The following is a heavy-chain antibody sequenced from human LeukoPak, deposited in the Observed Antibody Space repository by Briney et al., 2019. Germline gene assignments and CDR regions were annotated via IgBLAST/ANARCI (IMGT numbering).Heavy chain of an antibody. D-gene: IGHD3-22*01. CDR2: IYYSGST. V-gene: IGHV4-59*08. Sequence: SETLSLTCTVSGGSISSFYWCWIRQPPGKGLEWLGYIYYSGSTNYNPSVKSRLTISVDTSKNQFSLTLRSVTAADTAVYYCARRVIAVVPGAFDIWGQGTMVTVSS. J-gene: IGHJ3*02. CDR3: ARRVIAVVPGAFDI. CDR1: GGSISSFY.